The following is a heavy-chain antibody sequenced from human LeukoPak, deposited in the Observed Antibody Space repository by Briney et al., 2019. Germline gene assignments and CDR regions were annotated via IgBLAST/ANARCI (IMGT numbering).Heavy chain of an antibody. CDR3: AREAVSSYFDY. CDR2: ISYDGSNK. J-gene: IGHJ4*02. D-gene: IGHD6-19*01. V-gene: IGHV3-30*04. CDR1: GFTFSSYA. Sequence: GGPLRLSCAASGFTFSSYAMHWVRQAPGKGLEWVAVISYDGSNKYYADSVKGRFTISRDNSKNTLYLQMNSLRAEDTAVYYCAREAVSSYFDYWGQGTLVTVSS.